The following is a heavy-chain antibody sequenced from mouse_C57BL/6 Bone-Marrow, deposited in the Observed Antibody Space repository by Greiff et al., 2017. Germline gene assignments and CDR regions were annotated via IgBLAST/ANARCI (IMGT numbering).Heavy chain of an antibody. CDR1: GYPFTSYW. CDR2: IDPSDSYT. CDR3: ARTVSFDY. J-gene: IGHJ2*01. V-gene: IGHV1-50*01. Sequence: QVQLQQPGAELVKPGASVTLSCKASGYPFTSYWMQWVKQRPGQGLEWIGEIDPSDSYTNYNQKFKGKATLTVATSSSTAYMQLSSLTSEDSAVYYCARTVSFDYWGQGTTLTVSS.